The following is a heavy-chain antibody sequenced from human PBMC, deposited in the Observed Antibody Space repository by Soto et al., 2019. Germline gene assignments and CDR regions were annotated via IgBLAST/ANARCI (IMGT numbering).Heavy chain of an antibody. J-gene: IGHJ6*02. CDR3: AMIAVAGPSDYYYYGMDV. CDR1: GGSISSSNW. V-gene: IGHV4-4*02. D-gene: IGHD6-19*01. CDR2: IYHSGST. Sequence: SETLSLTCAVSGGSISSSNWWSWVRQPPGKGLEWIGEIYHSGSTNYNPSLKSRVTISVDKSKNQFSLKLSSVTAADTAVYYCAMIAVAGPSDYYYYGMDVWGQGTTVTVSS.